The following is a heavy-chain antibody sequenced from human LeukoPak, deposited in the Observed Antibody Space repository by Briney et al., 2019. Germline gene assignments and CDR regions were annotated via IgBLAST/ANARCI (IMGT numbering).Heavy chain of an antibody. CDR3: ARSEQLVLDY. J-gene: IGHJ4*02. D-gene: IGHD6-6*01. Sequence: PGRSLRLSCAASGFTFSSYAMHWVRQAPGKGLEWVAVISYDGSNKYYADSVKGRFTISRDNSKNTLYLQMNSLRAEDTAVYYCARSEQLVLDYWGQGTLVTLSS. V-gene: IGHV3-30*01. CDR1: GFTFSSYA. CDR2: ISYDGSNK.